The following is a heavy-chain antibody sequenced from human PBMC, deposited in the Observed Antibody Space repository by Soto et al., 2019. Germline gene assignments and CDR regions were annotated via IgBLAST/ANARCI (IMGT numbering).Heavy chain of an antibody. CDR1: GYSFTSYW. V-gene: IGHV5-51*01. Sequence: GESLKISCKGSGYSFTSYWIGWVRQMPGKGLEWMGIIYPGDSDTRYSPPFQGQVTISADKSISTAYPQWSSLKASDTAMYYCARQSSSGGKSYYYGMDVWGQGTTVTVSS. CDR3: ARQSSSGGKSYYYGMDV. J-gene: IGHJ6*02. D-gene: IGHD6-19*01. CDR2: IYPGDSDT.